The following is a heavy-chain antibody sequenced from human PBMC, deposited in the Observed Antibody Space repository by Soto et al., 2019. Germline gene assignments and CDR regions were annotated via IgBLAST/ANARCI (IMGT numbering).Heavy chain of an antibody. CDR3: ARAVAVPADFDY. V-gene: IGHV1-3*01. CDR1: GFTFSSYG. CDR2: INAGNGNT. J-gene: IGHJ4*02. D-gene: IGHD6-19*01. Sequence: GGSLRLSCAASGFTFSSYGMHWVRQAPGKGLEWMGWINAGNGNTKYSQKFQGRVTITRDTSASTAYMELSSLRSEDTAVYYCARAVAVPADFDYWGQGTLVTVS.